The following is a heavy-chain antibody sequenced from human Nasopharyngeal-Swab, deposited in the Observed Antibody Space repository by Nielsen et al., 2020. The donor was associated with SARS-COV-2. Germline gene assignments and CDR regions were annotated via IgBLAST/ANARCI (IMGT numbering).Heavy chain of an antibody. D-gene: IGHD3-22*01. CDR1: GYTFTGYY. V-gene: IGHV1-2*02. Sequence: ASVKVSCKASGYTFTGYYMHWVRQAPGQGLEWMGWINPNSGGTNYAQKFQGRVTITADESTSTAYMELSSLRSKDTAVYYCAFTQGIVVVITRQFDYWGQGTLVTVSS. CDR2: INPNSGGT. J-gene: IGHJ4*02. CDR3: AFTQGIVVVITRQFDY.